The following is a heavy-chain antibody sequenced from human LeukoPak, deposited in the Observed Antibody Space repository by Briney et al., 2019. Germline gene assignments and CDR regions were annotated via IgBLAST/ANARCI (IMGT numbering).Heavy chain of an antibody. CDR3: ARDRVGTVPYYYYMDV. V-gene: IGHV3-21*01. D-gene: IGHD4-17*01. CDR1: GFTFSSYS. Sequence: PGGSLRLSCAASGFTFSSYSMNWVRQAPGKGLEWVSSISSSSSYIYYADSVKGRFTISRDNAKNSLYLQMNSLRAEDTAVYYCARDRVGTVPYYYYMDVWGKGTTVSVSS. CDR2: ISSSSSYI. J-gene: IGHJ6*03.